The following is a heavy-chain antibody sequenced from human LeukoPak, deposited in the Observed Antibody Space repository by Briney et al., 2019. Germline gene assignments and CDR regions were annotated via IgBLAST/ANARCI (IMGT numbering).Heavy chain of an antibody. J-gene: IGHJ4*02. D-gene: IGHD3-9*01. CDR3: AHRRLTGYYFDY. Sequence: SGPTLVNPTQTLTLTCTFSGLSLTTSREGVGWIRQPPGKALEWLAFIFWDDDKRYSPSLKSRLSITKDTSKNQVVLTLTNMDPVDTATYYCAHRRLTGYYFDYWGQGTLVTVSS. V-gene: IGHV2-5*02. CDR1: GLSLTTSREG. CDR2: IFWDDDK.